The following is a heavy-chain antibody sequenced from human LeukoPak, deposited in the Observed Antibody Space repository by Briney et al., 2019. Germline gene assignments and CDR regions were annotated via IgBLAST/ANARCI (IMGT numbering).Heavy chain of an antibody. D-gene: IGHD6-6*01. CDR1: GGSISSGGYS. J-gene: IGHJ5*02. CDR3: ARVSSSGWFDP. Sequence: SETLSLTCAVSGGSISSGGYSWSWIRQPPGKGLEWIGYIYHSGSTYYNPSLKSRVTISVDRSKNQFSLKLSSVTAAGTAVYYCARVSSSGWFDPWGQGTLVTVSS. V-gene: IGHV4-30-2*01. CDR2: IYHSGST.